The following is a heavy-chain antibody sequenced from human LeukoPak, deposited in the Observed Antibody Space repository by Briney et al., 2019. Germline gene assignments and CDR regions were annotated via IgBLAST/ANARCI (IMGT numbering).Heavy chain of an antibody. CDR3: AKATRVAAIRYFDY. CDR2: ISGSGGST. CDR1: GSTFSSYA. D-gene: IGHD2-15*01. V-gene: IGHV3-23*01. J-gene: IGHJ4*02. Sequence: PGGYLRLSCAASGSTFSSYAMSWVRQAPGKGLEWVSAISGSGGSTYYADAVKGRFTISRDNSKNTLYLQMNSLRAEDTAVYYCAKATRVAAIRYFDYWGQGTLVTVSS.